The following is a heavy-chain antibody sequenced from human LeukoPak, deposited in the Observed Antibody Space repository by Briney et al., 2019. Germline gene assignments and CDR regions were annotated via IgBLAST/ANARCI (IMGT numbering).Heavy chain of an antibody. J-gene: IGHJ3*02. CDR2: ISGSGGST. CDR3: AKTSRKDYMVDAFDI. CDR1: GFTFSSYA. D-gene: IGHD4-11*01. V-gene: IGHV3-23*01. Sequence: GGSLRLSCATSGFTFSSYAMSWVRQAPGKGLEWVSAISGSGGSTYYADSVKGRFTISRDNSKNTLYVQMNSLRAEDTAVCYCAKTSRKDYMVDAFDIWGQGTMVTVSS.